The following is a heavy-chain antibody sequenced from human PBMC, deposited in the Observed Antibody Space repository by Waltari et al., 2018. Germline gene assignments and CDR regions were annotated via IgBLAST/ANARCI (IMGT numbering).Heavy chain of an antibody. CDR1: GYTFTSYD. D-gene: IGHD5-12*01. J-gene: IGHJ4*02. CDR2: MNPNSDTT. V-gene: IGHV1-8*03. Sequence: QVQLVQSGADVKKPGASVKVSCKASGYTFTSYDINWVRQATGQGLEWVGWMNPNSDTTAYAQKFQGRVTITRSTSITTAYMELSSLRSEDTAVCCCARGRDGYNYYFDYWGQGTLVTVSS. CDR3: ARGRDGYNYYFDY.